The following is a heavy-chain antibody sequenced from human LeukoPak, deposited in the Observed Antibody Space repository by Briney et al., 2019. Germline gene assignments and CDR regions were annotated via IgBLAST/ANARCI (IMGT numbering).Heavy chain of an antibody. V-gene: IGHV4-31*03. CDR1: GASISSAGDY. J-gene: IGHJ5*02. D-gene: IGHD2-21*02. Sequence: SETLSLTCSVSGASISSAGDYWSWIRQHPGKGLEWIGYISYSGSTYYNPSLKSRVFISVDTSKNQFSLKLSSVTAADTAVYYCAREAYCGGDCSFFDPWGQGTLVTVSS. CDR2: ISYSGST. CDR3: AREAYCGGDCSFFDP.